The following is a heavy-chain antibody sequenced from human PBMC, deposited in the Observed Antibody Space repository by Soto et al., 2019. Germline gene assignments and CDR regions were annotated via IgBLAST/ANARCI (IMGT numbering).Heavy chain of an antibody. CDR3: ARDRVYYYDNSGYYNFDY. Sequence: QVHLVESGGGVVQPGRSLRVSCAASGFTFSNYAMHWVRQAPGKGLEWVAVVSYDGSKQFYADSVEGRFTISSDSSKSTLYVHMDNLRDEDPAVEYCARDRVYYYDNSGYYNFDYWGKGTLVTVSS. CDR1: GFTFSNYA. J-gene: IGHJ4*02. V-gene: IGHV3-30-3*01. D-gene: IGHD3-22*01. CDR2: VSYDGSKQ.